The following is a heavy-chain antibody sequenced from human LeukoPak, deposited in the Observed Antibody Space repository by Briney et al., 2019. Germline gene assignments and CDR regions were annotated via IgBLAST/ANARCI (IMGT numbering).Heavy chain of an antibody. CDR2: IYTSGST. J-gene: IGHJ4*02. Sequence: PSETLSLTCTVSGGSISSYYWSWIRQPAGKGLEWIGRIYTSGSTNYNPSLKSRVTMSVDTSKNQFSLKLSSVTAADTAVYYCARVYDSSGPLAIDYWGQGTLVTVSS. D-gene: IGHD3-22*01. CDR1: GGSISSYY. V-gene: IGHV4-4*07. CDR3: ARVYDSSGPLAIDY.